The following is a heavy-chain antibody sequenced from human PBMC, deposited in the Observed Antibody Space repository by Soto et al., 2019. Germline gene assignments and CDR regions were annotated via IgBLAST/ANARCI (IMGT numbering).Heavy chain of an antibody. D-gene: IGHD5-18*01. CDR1: GGTFSSYA. J-gene: IGHJ6*02. CDR3: ASEGYRYGYYYYGMDV. CDR2: IIPIFGTA. V-gene: IGHV1-69*06. Sequence: SVKVSCKASGGTFSSYAISWVRQAPGQGLEWMGGIIPIFGTANYAQKFQGRVTITADKSTSTAYIELSSLRSEDTAVYYCASEGYRYGYYYYGMDVWGQGTTVTVSS.